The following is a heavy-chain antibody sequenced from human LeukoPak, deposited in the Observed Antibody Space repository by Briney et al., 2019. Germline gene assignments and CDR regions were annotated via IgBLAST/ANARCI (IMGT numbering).Heavy chain of an antibody. J-gene: IGHJ3*02. CDR2: IYHSGST. CDR3: ARDEFGAFDI. V-gene: IGHV4-59*01. D-gene: IGHD3-10*01. CDR1: GGSISSYY. Sequence: SETLSLTCTVSGGSISSYYWSWIRQPPGKGLEWIGEIYHSGSTNYNPSLKSRVTISVDKSKNQFSLKLSSVTAADTAVYYCARDEFGAFDIWGQGTMVTVSS.